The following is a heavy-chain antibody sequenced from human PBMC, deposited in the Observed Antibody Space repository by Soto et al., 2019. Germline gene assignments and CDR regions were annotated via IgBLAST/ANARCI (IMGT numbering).Heavy chain of an antibody. CDR1: GYRFTSFW. D-gene: IGHD2-15*01. Sequence: GEALKISCKGSGYRFTSFWLNWERQRPGKGLEWMGRIDPSDSFINYSPPFEGQVTISVDKSISTAYLQWSSLQASDTAIYYCARPASGGSRDAFDLWGQGXMVTV. CDR2: IDPSDSFI. V-gene: IGHV5-10-1*01. J-gene: IGHJ3*01. CDR3: ARPASGGSRDAFDL.